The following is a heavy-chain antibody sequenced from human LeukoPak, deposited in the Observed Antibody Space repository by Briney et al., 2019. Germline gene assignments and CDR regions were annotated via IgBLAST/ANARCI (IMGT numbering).Heavy chain of an antibody. CDR1: GGSISSDNYS. J-gene: IGHJ4*02. CDR3: ARDLYYYDSSGYKGRGYYFDY. D-gene: IGHD3-22*01. CDR2: IYTSGST. Sequence: PSQTLSLTCTVSGGSISSDNYSWSWIRQPAGKGLEWIGRIYTSGSTNYNPSLKSRVTMSVDTSKNQFSLKLSSVTAADTAVYYCARDLYYYDSSGYKGRGYYFDYWGQGTLVTVSS. V-gene: IGHV4-61*02.